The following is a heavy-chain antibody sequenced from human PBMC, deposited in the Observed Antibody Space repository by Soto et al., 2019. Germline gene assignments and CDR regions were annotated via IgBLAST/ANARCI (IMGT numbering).Heavy chain of an antibody. J-gene: IGHJ4*02. Sequence: ASVKVSCKVSGYTLTELSMHWVRQAPGKGLEWMGGFDPEDGETIYAQKFQGRVTMTEDTSTDTAYMELSSLRSEDTAVYYCATDLGALRSTGATRDYWGQGTLVTVSS. D-gene: IGHD1-26*01. V-gene: IGHV1-24*01. CDR1: GYTLTELS. CDR2: FDPEDGET. CDR3: ATDLGALRSTGATRDY.